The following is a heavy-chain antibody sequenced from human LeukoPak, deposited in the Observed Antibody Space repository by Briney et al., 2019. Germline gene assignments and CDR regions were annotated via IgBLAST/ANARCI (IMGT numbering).Heavy chain of an antibody. V-gene: IGHV4-39*07. CDR1: GGSISSNSYY. D-gene: IGHD5-12*01. CDR3: AREGYSGYDWGY. CDR2: IYYSGST. J-gene: IGHJ4*02. Sequence: PSETLSLTCTVSGGSISSNSYYWGWIRQPPGKGLEWIGSIYYSGSTYYNPSLKSRVTISVDTSKNQFSLKLSSVTAADTAVYYCAREGYSGYDWGYWGQGTLVTVSS.